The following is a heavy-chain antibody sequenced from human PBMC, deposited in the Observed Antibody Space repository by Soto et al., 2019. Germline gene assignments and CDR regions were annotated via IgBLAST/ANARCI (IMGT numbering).Heavy chain of an antibody. D-gene: IGHD4-17*01. CDR1: GFTFGGYA. J-gene: IGHJ2*01. CDR2: ISGGGDAT. CDR3: GRKSQGSVTVTGNWYFDL. Sequence: EVPLLESGGGLLQPGGSLRLSCAASGFTFGGYAMNWVRQAPGKGLEWVSGISGGGDATFYTDSVKGRFTISRDNSGNTLYLQMNSLRAEDTAVYFCGRKSQGSVTVTGNWYFDLWGRGTLVTVSS. V-gene: IGHV3-23*01.